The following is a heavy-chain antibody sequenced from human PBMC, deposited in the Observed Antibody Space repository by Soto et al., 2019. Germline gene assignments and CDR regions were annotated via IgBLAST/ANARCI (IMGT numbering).Heavy chain of an antibody. CDR1: GYTFTTYG. V-gene: IGHV1-18*04. D-gene: IGHD5-18*01. J-gene: IGHJ6*02. CDR3: ARDLYSYGYYAMDV. Sequence: QVHLVQSGAEVKKPGASVKVSCKTSGYTFTTYGISWVRQAPGQGLEWMGWISAYNGNTNYAQKLQGRVTMTTDTSTSTAYMELRSLRSDDTAVSYCARDLYSYGYYAMDVWGQGTTVTVSS. CDR2: ISAYNGNT.